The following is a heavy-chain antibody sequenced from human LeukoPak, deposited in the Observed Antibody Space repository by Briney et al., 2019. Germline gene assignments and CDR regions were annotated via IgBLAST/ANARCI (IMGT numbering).Heavy chain of an antibody. V-gene: IGHV3-73*01. J-gene: IGHJ6*02. D-gene: IGHD1-26*01. Sequence: GSLKLSCAASGFTFSGSTMHWVRQASGKGLEWVGRIRNKTKTDATAYAASVKGRFTISRDDSKNTAFLQMNSLKTEDTAVYYCTSTLSTWELPRGIYNYYAMDVWGQGTTVTVSS. CDR2: IRNKTKTDAT. CDR1: GFTFSGST. CDR3: TSTLSTWELPRGIYNYYAMDV.